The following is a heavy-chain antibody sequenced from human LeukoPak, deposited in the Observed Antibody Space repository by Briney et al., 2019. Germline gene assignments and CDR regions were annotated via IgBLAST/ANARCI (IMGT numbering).Heavy chain of an antibody. CDR3: ARQASSSWSFDY. CDR2: ISSSSYI. D-gene: IGHD6-13*01. J-gene: IGHJ4*02. Sequence: GGSLRLSCAASGFTFSSYSMNWVRQAPGKGLEWVPSISSSSYIYYADSVKGRFTISRDNAKNSLYLQMNSLRAEDTAVYYCARQASSSWSFDYWGQGTLVTVSS. V-gene: IGHV3-21*01. CDR1: GFTFSSYS.